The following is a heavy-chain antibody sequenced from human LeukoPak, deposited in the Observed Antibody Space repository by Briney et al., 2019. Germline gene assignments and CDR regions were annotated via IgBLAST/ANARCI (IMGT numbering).Heavy chain of an antibody. Sequence: GGSLRLSRTASGFTFGDYAMSWVRQAPGKGLEWVGFIRSKAYGGTTEYAASVKGRFTISRDDSKSIAYLQMNSLKTEDTAVYYCTREVVAASNWFDPWGQGTLVTVSS. D-gene: IGHD2-15*01. V-gene: IGHV3-49*04. CDR3: TREVVAASNWFDP. CDR1: GFTFGDYA. CDR2: IRSKAYGGTT. J-gene: IGHJ5*02.